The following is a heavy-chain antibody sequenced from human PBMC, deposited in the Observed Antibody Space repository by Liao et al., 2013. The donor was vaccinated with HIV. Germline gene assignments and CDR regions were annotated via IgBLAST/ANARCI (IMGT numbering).Heavy chain of an antibody. J-gene: IGHJ5*02. Sequence: QVQLQESGPGLVKPSETLSLTCTVSGGSINSDYWTWIRQPAGKGLEWIGRISTRGKTNYNPSLKSRVTMSVDTSKNQFSLKLSSVTAADTAMYYCARDPTQRYSSETWFDTWGQGTLVTVSS. V-gene: IGHV4-4*07. D-gene: IGHD3-9*01. CDR3: ARDPTQRYSSETWFDT. CDR1: GGSINSDY. CDR2: ISTRGKT.